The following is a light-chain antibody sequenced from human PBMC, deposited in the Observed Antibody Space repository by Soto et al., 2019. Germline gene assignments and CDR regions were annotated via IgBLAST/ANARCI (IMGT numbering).Light chain of an antibody. Sequence: QSVRTQHSAVSGSPVQSVAISCTGTSSDVGTYDFVSWYQQHPGKAPRLMIFDVSERPSGVPDRFSGSKSGNTASLTISGLQAEDEADYYCCLYAVTFDVFGTGTKVTVL. V-gene: IGLV2-11*01. CDR2: DVS. CDR3: CLYAVTFDV. J-gene: IGLJ1*01. CDR1: SSDVGTYDF.